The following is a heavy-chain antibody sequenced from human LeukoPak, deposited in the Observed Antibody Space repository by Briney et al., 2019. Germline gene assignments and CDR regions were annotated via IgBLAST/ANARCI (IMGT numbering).Heavy chain of an antibody. V-gene: IGHV4-31*03. CDR3: ARAGTYYYGMDV. CDR1: GGSISSGGYY. Sequence: SETLSLTCTVSGGSISSGGYYWSWIRQHPGKGLEWIGYIYYSGSTYYNPSLKSRVTISVDTSKNQFSLKLSSATAADTAVYYCARAGTYYYGMDVWGQGTTVTVSS. J-gene: IGHJ6*02. CDR2: IYYSGST.